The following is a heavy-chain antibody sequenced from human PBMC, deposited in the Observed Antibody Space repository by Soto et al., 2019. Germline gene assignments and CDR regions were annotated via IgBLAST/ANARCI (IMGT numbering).Heavy chain of an antibody. CDR1: GFTFSNYA. V-gene: IGHV3-23*01. CDR3: AKRFCSGWSGVTYFDY. Sequence: GGSLRLSCAASGFTFSNYAMSWVRQAPGKGLEWVSAMSGSGSSTYYADSVKGRFTISRDNSRNTLYLQMNSLRAEDTAVYYCAKRFCSGWSGVTYFDYWGQGTLVSVSS. J-gene: IGHJ4*02. D-gene: IGHD6-19*01. CDR2: MSGSGSST.